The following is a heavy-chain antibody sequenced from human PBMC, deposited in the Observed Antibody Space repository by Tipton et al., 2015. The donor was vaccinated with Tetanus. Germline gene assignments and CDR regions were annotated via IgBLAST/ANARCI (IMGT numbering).Heavy chain of an antibody. CDR3: AKPDSSGYYYYFDY. Sequence: SLRLSCAASGFTFSSYAMSWVRQAPGKGLEWVSVIYSGGSSTYYADSVKGRFTISRDNSKNTLYLQMNSLRAEDMAVYYCAKPDSSGYYYYFDYWGQGTLVTVSS. V-gene: IGHV3-23*03. CDR1: GFTFSSYA. CDR2: IYSGGSST. J-gene: IGHJ4*02. D-gene: IGHD3-22*01.